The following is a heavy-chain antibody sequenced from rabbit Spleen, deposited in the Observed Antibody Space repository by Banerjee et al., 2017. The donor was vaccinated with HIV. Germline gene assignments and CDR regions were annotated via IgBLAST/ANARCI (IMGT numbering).Heavy chain of an antibody. CDR3: ARDLVAVIGWNFNL. J-gene: IGHJ4*01. CDR2: IYTTNGHT. V-gene: IGHV1S43*01. Sequence: QEQLVESGGGLVQPEGTLTLTCKASGIDFSSYYYLCWVRQAPGKGLELIACIYTTNGHTWYATWVNGRFTISRSTSLNTVDLKMTSLTVADTATYFCARDLVAVIGWNFNLWGQGTLVTVS. CDR1: GIDFSSYYY. D-gene: IGHD5-1*01.